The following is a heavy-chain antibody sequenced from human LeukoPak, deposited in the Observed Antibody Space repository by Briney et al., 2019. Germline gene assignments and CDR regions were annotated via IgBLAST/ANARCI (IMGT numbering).Heavy chain of an antibody. Sequence: QSGGSLRLSCAASGFTFSSYGMHWVRQAPGKGLEWVAVISYDGSNKYYADSVKGRFTISRDNSKNTLYLQMNSLRAEDTAVYYCAKGLFGELSAREDYWGQGTLVTVSS. CDR3: AKGLFGELSAREDY. J-gene: IGHJ4*02. CDR2: ISYDGSNK. D-gene: IGHD3-10*01. CDR1: GFTFSSYG. V-gene: IGHV3-30*18.